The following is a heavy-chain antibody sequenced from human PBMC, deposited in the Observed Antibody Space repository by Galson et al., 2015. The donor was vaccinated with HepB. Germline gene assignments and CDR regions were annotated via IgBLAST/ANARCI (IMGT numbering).Heavy chain of an antibody. D-gene: IGHD3-16*01. CDR1: GFTFSSYS. V-gene: IGHV3-48*01. CDR3: ARRGYVGRMDV. CDR2: ISSGSSTI. Sequence: SLRLSCAASGFTFSSYSMNWVRQAPGKGLEWVSYISSGSSTIYYADSVKGRFTISRDNAKNSLYLQMNSLRAEDTAAYYCARRGYVGRMDVWGQGTTVTVSS. J-gene: IGHJ6*02.